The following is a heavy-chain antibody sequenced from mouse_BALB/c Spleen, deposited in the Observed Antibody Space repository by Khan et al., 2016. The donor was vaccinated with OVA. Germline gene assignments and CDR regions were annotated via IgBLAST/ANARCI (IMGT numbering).Heavy chain of an antibody. Sequence: QVQLQQSGAELVKPGASVQLSCKTSGYTFTNYWIQWIKQRPGQGLGWIGQIFPGTGTTYYNEIFKAKATLTIDTSSSTAYMQLTSLTSEDSAVYFCARGYFGNYEFAYWGQGTLVTVSP. CDR3: ARGYFGNYEFAY. CDR2: IFPGTGTT. J-gene: IGHJ3*01. D-gene: IGHD2-1*01. V-gene: IGHV1S132*01. CDR1: GYTFTNYW.